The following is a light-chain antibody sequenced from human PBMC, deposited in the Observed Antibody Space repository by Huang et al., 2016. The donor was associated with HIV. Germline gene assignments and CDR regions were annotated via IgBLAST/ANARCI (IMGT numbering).Light chain of an antibody. V-gene: IGKV3-15*01. CDR1: QSGSSN. CDR2: GAS. J-gene: IGKJ1*01. CDR3: QQYNDWPPA. Sequence: EIVMTQSPATLSVSPGERATISCRASQSGSSNLAWYQQKPGQAPRLLIYGASTRATGIPARFSGSGSGTEFTLTISSLQSEDFALYYCQQYNDWPPAFGQGTKVEIK.